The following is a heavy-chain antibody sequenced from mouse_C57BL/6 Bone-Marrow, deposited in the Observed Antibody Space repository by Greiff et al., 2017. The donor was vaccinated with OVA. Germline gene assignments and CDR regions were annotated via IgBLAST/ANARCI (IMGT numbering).Heavy chain of an antibody. V-gene: IGHV1-82*01. D-gene: IGHD1-1*02. CDR2: IYPGDGDT. Sequence: VQLQQSGPELVKPGASVKISCKASGYAFSSSWMNWVKQRPGKGLEWIGRIYPGDGDTNYNGKFKGKATLTADKSSSTAYMQLSSLTSEDSAVYFCAHYCWFAYWGQGTLVTVSA. J-gene: IGHJ3*01. CDR1: GYAFSSSW. CDR3: AHYCWFAY.